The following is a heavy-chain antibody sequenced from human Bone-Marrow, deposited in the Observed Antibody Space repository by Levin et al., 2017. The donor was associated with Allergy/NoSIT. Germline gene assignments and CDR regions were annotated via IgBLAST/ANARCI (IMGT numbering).Heavy chain of an antibody. CDR3: ARLRGYSGWAGY. V-gene: IGHV4-39*01. CDR2: IYYSGST. D-gene: IGHD5-12*01. Sequence: SETLSLTCTVSGGSISSSSYYWGWIRQPPGKGLEWIGSIYYSGSTYYNPSLKSRVTISVDTSKNQFSLKLSSVTAADTAVYYCARLRGYSGWAGYWGQGTLVTVAS. J-gene: IGHJ4*02. CDR1: GGSISSSSYY.